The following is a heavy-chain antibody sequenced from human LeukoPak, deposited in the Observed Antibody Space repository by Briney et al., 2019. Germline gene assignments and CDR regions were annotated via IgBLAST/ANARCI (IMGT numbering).Heavy chain of an antibody. CDR3: AKLGYQLLYQGY. V-gene: IGHV3-23*01. CDR1: GFTFSSYA. D-gene: IGHD2-2*02. Sequence: QPGGSLRLSCAASGFTFSSYAMSWVRQAPGKGLEWVSAISGSGGSTYYADSVKGRFTISRANSKNTLYLQMNSLRAEDTAVYYCAKLGYQLLYQGYWAQGTLDTVSS. CDR2: ISGSGGST. J-gene: IGHJ4*02.